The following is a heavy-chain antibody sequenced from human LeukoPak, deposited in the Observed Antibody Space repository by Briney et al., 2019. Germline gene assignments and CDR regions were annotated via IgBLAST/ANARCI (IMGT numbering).Heavy chain of an antibody. Sequence: QTLSLTCAISGDSVSSNSATWNWIRQSPSRGLEWLGRTYYRSKWYNDYAVSVKSRITINPDTSKNQFSLQLNSVTPEDTAVYYCASAMRIAAAGTFYFDYWGQGTLVTVSS. CDR2: TYYRSKWYN. D-gene: IGHD6-25*01. CDR1: GDSVSSNSAT. J-gene: IGHJ4*02. CDR3: ASAMRIAAAGTFYFDY. V-gene: IGHV6-1*01.